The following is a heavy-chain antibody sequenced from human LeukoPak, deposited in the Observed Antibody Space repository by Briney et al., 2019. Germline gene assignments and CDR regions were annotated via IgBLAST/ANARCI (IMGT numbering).Heavy chain of an antibody. CDR3: ARAEAMGLGY. J-gene: IGHJ4*02. V-gene: IGHV4-38-2*01. CDR1: GYSISSGYY. CDR2: IYHSGST. Sequence: SETLSLTCGVSGYSISSGYYWGWIRQPPGKGLEWIGSIYHSGSTYYNPSLKSRVTISVDTSKNQFSLKLSSVTAADTAVYYCARAEAMGLGYWGQGTLVTVSS. D-gene: IGHD5-18*01.